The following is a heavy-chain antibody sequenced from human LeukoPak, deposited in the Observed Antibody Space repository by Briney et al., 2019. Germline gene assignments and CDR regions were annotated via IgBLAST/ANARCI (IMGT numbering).Heavy chain of an antibody. J-gene: IGHJ6*03. CDR2: LNPNSGDS. CDR3: ARARGYSGYDYNYYYYMDV. Sequence: GASVKVSCKASGYTFTAYYLSWVRQAPGQGLEWMGRLNPNSGDSNYAQKFQGRVTMTRDTSISTAYMELSRLTSDDTAVYYCARARGYSGYDYNYYYYMDVWGKGTTVTVSS. V-gene: IGHV1-2*06. CDR1: GYTFTAYY. D-gene: IGHD5-12*01.